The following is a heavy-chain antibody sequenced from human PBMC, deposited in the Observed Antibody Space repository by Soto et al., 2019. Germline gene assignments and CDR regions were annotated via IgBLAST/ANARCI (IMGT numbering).Heavy chain of an antibody. V-gene: IGHV5-10-1*01. Sequence: GESLKISCKASGYIFTNYWITWVRQMPGKGLEWMGRIDASDSYTNYSPSYQGHVTISADKSITTAYLQWSSLKASDTAMYYCARHRIAADIFDVWGQGTMVTVSS. CDR3: ARHRIAADIFDV. CDR1: GYIFTNYW. D-gene: IGHD6-13*01. J-gene: IGHJ3*01. CDR2: IDASDSYT.